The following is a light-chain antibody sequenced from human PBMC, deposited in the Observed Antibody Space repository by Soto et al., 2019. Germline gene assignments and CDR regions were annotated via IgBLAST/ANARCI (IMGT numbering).Light chain of an antibody. CDR2: GAS. V-gene: IGKV3D-15*01. CDR3: QQSYSTTST. Sequence: MSQSPSSLSSSVGDRATLSCRASQSVSSYLAWYQQKHGQAPRLLIYGASSRATGIPDRFSGSVSGTDGTLTISSLQTEDFATYYCQQSYSTTSTFGQGTKVDIK. J-gene: IGKJ1*01. CDR1: QSVSSY.